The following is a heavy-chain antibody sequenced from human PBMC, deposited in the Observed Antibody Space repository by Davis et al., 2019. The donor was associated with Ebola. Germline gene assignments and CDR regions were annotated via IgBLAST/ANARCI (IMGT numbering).Heavy chain of an antibody. CDR1: GFTFHSYA. D-gene: IGHD3-3*01. V-gene: IGHV3-23*01. Sequence: GESLKISCAASGFTFHSYAMSWVRQTPGKGLQWVSGISGSGTKTYYADSMKGRFTISRDNSKNTLYLQMNSLRAEDTAVYYCATMSGYIGDWFDPWGQGTLVTVSS. CDR2: ISGSGTKT. CDR3: ATMSGYIGDWFDP. J-gene: IGHJ5*02.